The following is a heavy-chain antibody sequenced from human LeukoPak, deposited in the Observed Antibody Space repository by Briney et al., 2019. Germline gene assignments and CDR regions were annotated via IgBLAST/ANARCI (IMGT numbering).Heavy chain of an antibody. J-gene: IGHJ4*02. Sequence: GGSLKLSCAASGFTFSSYSMNWVRQAPGKGLEWVANIKKDGSEKYYVDSVKGRFTISRDNAKNSLYLQLNSLRAEDTAVYYCAREEHVGTYFDYWGQGTLVTVSS. D-gene: IGHD1/OR15-1a*01. CDR3: AREEHVGTYFDY. V-gene: IGHV3-7*01. CDR1: GFTFSSYS. CDR2: IKKDGSEK.